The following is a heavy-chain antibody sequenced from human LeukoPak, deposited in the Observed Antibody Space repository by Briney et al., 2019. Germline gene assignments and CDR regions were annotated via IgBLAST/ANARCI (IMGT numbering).Heavy chain of an antibody. J-gene: IGHJ4*02. Sequence: ASVTVSFTSAASTFTYCYMGMECHAHGQGLGWVGWINPNSGGTNYAQKFQGRVTMTRDTSIITASMELSRLRSDDTAMFDCAREEHSGSSTSCCSGLEYWGQGALVTVSS. CDR1: ASTFTYCY. D-gene: IGHD2-2*01. CDR2: INPNSGGT. CDR3: AREEHSGSSTSCCSGLEY. V-gene: IGHV1-2*02.